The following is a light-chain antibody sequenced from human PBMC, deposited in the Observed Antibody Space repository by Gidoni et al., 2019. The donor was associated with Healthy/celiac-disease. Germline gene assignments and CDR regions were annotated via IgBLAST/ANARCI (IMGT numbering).Light chain of an antibody. J-gene: IGKJ1*01. CDR3: QQYGSSPRT. CDR1: QSVSSSY. Sequence: EIVLTQSPGTLSWSPGERATLSCRASQSVSSSYLAWYQQKPGQAPRLLIYGASSRATGLPDRFRGSGSGTVFTLTISRLEPEDFAVYYCQQYGSSPRTFGQGTKVEIK. CDR2: GAS. V-gene: IGKV3-20*01.